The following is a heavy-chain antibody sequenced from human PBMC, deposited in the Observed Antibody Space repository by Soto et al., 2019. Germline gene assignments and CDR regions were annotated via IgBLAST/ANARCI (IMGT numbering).Heavy chain of an antibody. D-gene: IGHD3-10*01. Sequence: QVQLGQSGVEVKKPGASVKVSCKASGYTFTSYGISWVRQAPGQGLEWMGWISAYNGNTNYAQKFQGRVTMTTDTSTSTAYMELRSMRAEDTAVYYCARDSTLYSGFDYWGQGTLVTVSS. CDR2: ISAYNGNT. V-gene: IGHV1-18*01. CDR3: ARDSTLYSGFDY. J-gene: IGHJ4*02. CDR1: GYTFTSYG.